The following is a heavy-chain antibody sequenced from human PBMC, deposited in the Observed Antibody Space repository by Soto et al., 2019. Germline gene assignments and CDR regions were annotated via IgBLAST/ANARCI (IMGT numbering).Heavy chain of an antibody. CDR2: INHSGST. CDR3: ASSRPPIPDAPNWFDP. Sequence: QVQLQQWGAGLLKPSETLSLTCAVYGGSFSGYYWSWIRQPPGKGLEWIGEINHSGSTNYNPSLQAIVTISVDTSMNQFSPKLNGVTCADTAVDGCASSRPPIPDAPNWFDPWGQRTLVTVSS. D-gene: IGHD2-2*02. CDR1: GGSFSGYY. J-gene: IGHJ5*02. V-gene: IGHV4-34*01.